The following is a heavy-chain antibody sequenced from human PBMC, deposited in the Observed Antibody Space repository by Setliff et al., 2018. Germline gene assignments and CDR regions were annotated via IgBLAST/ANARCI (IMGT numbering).Heavy chain of an antibody. Sequence: GGSLRLSCVASGFTISNYWMAWVRQAPGKGLEWVADIRQDGTNKYYADSVKGRFTISRDNANHSLHLQMNSLRAEDTAVYFCARLALTGYDTSGYYYALDYYYYMDVWGKGTTVTVSS. D-gene: IGHD3-22*01. V-gene: IGHV3-7*01. CDR1: GFTISNYW. CDR2: IRQDGTNK. J-gene: IGHJ6*03. CDR3: ARLALTGYDTSGYYYALDYYYYMDV.